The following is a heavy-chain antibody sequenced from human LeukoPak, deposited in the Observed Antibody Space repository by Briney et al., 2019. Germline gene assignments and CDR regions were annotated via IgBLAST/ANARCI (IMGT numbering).Heavy chain of an antibody. Sequence: GESLKISCKGSEYSFTSYWIGWVRQMPGKGLEWMGIIYPGDSDTRYSPSFQGQVTISADKSISTAYLQWSSLKASDTAMYYCAGAENWNGDAFDIWGQGTMVTVSS. D-gene: IGHD1-1*01. CDR3: AGAENWNGDAFDI. CDR2: IYPGDSDT. CDR1: EYSFTSYW. V-gene: IGHV5-51*01. J-gene: IGHJ3*02.